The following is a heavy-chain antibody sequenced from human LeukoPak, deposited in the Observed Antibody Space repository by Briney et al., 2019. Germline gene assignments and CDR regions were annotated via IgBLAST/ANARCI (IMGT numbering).Heavy chain of an antibody. CDR3: TRNFGYNQFDY. Sequence: GGSLRLSCIGSGFRFNKYWVDWVRQAPGKGLEWVATIKTDGSDKDYVDSVKGRFTISRDNAGNSVYLQMNSLRAEDTAVYYCTRNFGYNQFDYWGRGTLVTVSS. CDR2: IKTDGSDK. D-gene: IGHD5-18*01. V-gene: IGHV3-7*03. CDR1: GFRFNKYW. J-gene: IGHJ4*02.